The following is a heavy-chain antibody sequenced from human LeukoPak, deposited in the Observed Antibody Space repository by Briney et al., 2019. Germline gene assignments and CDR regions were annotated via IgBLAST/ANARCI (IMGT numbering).Heavy chain of an antibody. D-gene: IGHD5-18*01. Sequence: SETLSLTCTVSGGSISSYYWSWIRQPPGKGLEWIGYIYYSGSTNYNPSLKGRVTISVDTSKNQFSLKLSSVTAADTAVYYCARGYSYGYDAFDIWGQGTMVTVSS. J-gene: IGHJ3*02. CDR1: GGSISSYY. CDR2: IYYSGST. V-gene: IGHV4-59*01. CDR3: ARGYSYGYDAFDI.